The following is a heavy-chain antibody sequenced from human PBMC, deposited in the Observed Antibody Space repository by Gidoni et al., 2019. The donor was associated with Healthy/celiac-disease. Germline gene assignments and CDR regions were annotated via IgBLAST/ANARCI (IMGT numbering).Heavy chain of an antibody. CDR2: IYYSGRT. J-gene: IGHJ4*02. D-gene: IGHD4-17*01. V-gene: IGHV4-39*07. CDR3: ARGATVTTGDY. Sequence: QLQLQESGPGLVKPSETLSLTCTVSGGSISSSSYYWGWIRQPPGKGLEWIGSIYYSGRTYYNPSLKSRVTISVDTSKNQFSLKLSSVTAADTAVYYCARGATVTTGDYWGQGTLVTVSS. CDR1: GGSISSSSYY.